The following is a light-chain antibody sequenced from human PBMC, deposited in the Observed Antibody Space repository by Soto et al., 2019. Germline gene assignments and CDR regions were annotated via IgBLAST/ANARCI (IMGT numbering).Light chain of an antibody. CDR2: EVS. J-gene: IGLJ3*02. Sequence: QSVLTQPASVSGSPGQSITISCTVTSSDVGGYDYVSWYQQYPGKAPKLMIYEVSNRPSGVSHRFSGSKSGNTASLTISGLQAEDEADYYCFSYTNKSTRVFGGGTK. V-gene: IGLV2-14*01. CDR3: FSYTNKSTRV. CDR1: SSDVGGYDY.